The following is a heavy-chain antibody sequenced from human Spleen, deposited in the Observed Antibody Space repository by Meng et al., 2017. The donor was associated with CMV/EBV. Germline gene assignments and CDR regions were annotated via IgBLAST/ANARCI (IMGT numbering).Heavy chain of an antibody. J-gene: IGHJ4*02. CDR3: ARGRDFGVVTPAY. V-gene: IGHV4-59*01. Sequence: SETLSLTCTVSGDSISSFYWTWIRQPPGKGLEWLGYISHSGSTNYNPSLKSRVTISVDTSKNQFSLKLSSVTAADTAVYYCARGRDFGVVTPAYWGQGTLVTVSS. CDR1: GDSISSFY. D-gene: IGHD3-3*01. CDR2: ISHSGST.